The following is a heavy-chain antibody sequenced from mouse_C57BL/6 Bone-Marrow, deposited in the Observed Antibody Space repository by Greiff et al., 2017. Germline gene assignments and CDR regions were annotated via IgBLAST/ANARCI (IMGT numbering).Heavy chain of an antibody. V-gene: IGHV14-2*01. Sequence: EVQLQQSGAELVKPGASVKLSCTASGFNIKDYYMHWVKQRTEQGLEWIGSIDPEDGDTKYAPKFQGKATITADTSSNTAYLQLSSLTSEDTAVYYCAIPAKRYYAMDYWGQGTSVTVSS. CDR2: IDPEDGDT. CDR3: AIPAKRYYAMDY. J-gene: IGHJ4*01. CDR1: GFNIKDYY.